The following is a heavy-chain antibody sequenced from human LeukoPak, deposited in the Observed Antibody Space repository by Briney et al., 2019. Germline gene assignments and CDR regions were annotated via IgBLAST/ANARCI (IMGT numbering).Heavy chain of an antibody. D-gene: IGHD1-26*01. CDR3: ARHGSYHLNFDY. V-gene: IGHV4-61*05. CDR1: GGSISSSSYY. J-gene: IGHJ4*02. Sequence: PSETLSLTCTVSGGSISSSSYYWGWIRQPPGKGLEWIGYIYYSGSTNYNTSLKSRVTISVDTSKNQFSLNLSSVTAADTAVYYCARHGSYHLNFDYWGQGTLVTVSS. CDR2: IYYSGST.